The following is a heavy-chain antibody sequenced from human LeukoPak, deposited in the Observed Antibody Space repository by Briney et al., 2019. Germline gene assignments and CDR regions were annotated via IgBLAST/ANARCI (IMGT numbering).Heavy chain of an antibody. V-gene: IGHV5-51*01. CDR1: GYSFTSYW. J-gene: IGHJ4*02. CDR2: IYPGESDT. CDR3: ARRRSVYGDVQPVVY. Sequence: GASLKISCKGSGYSFTSYWIGWVRQMPAKGLEWMGIIYPGESDTRYSPSFQGQVTISADKSISTAYLQWSSLKASDTAMYYCARRRSVYGDVQPVVYWGQGTLVTVSS. D-gene: IGHD4-17*01.